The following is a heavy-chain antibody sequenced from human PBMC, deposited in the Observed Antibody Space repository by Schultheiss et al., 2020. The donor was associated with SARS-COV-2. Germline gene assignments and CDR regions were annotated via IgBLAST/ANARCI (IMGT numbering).Heavy chain of an antibody. Sequence: GGSLRLSCAASGFTFSSYSMNWVRQAPGKGLEWVAVISYDGSNKYYADSVKGRFTISRDNSKNTLYLQMNSLRAEDTAVYYCAKVNERYIPAGPYYYGMDVWGQGTTVTVSS. CDR3: AKVNERYIPAGPYYYGMDV. CDR2: ISYDGSNK. D-gene: IGHD2-2*01. CDR1: GFTFSSYS. J-gene: IGHJ6*02. V-gene: IGHV3-30*18.